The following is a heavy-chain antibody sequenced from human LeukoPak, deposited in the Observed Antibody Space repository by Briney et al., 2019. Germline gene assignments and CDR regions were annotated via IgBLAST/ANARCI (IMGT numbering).Heavy chain of an antibody. CDR1: GVSFNNYA. D-gene: IGHD3-10*01. J-gene: IGHJ3*02. CDR3: VKTMVVFGGLIRTDACDM. V-gene: IGHV3-64D*06. Sequence: GGSLRLSCSASGVSFNNYAVNWVRQAPGKGLEYVSGINNDGGSSHYADSTKGSFTISRDNSKNALYLQLSSLRPEDTALYYCVKTMVVFGGLIRTDACDMWGQGTMVTVSS. CDR2: INNDGGSS.